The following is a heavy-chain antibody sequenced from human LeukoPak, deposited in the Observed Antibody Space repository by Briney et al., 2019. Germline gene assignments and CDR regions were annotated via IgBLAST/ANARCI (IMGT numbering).Heavy chain of an antibody. CDR2: ISGSGGTT. J-gene: IGHJ5*02. CDR1: GFTFSSYE. CDR3: PSGYYPGA. V-gene: IGHV3-48*03. Sequence: GGSLRLSCAASGFTFSSYEMNWVRQAPGKGLEWVSAISGSGGTTYYADSVKGRFTISRDNAKNSLYLQMNSLRAENTAVYHCPSGYYPGAWGQGTLVTVSS. D-gene: IGHD3-22*01.